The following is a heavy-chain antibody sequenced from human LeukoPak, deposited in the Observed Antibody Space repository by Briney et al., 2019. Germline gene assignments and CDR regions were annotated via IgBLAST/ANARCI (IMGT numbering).Heavy chain of an antibody. J-gene: IGHJ4*02. Sequence: ASVKVSCKAFGYTFTGYYMHWVRQATGQGLEWMGWMNPNSGNTGYAQKFQGRVTMTRNTSISTAYMELSSLRSEDTAVYYCARDGMVRGVISDYWGQGTLVTVSS. D-gene: IGHD3-10*01. V-gene: IGHV1-8*02. CDR2: MNPNSGNT. CDR3: ARDGMVRGVISDY. CDR1: GYTFTGYY.